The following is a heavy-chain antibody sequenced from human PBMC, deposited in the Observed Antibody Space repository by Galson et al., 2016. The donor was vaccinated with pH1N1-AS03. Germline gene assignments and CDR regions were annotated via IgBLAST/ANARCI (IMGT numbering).Heavy chain of an antibody. V-gene: IGHV1-69*13. CDR1: GGTFGSYA. CDR3: ARVGDPLGT. J-gene: IGHJ3*01. D-gene: IGHD3-10*01. Sequence: SVKVSCKASGGTFGSYAINWVRQAPGQGLEWLGGMVPIFGKPTYAPKFQGRLTISADDSTSTGYMELSGLTFDDTAMYFCARVGDPLGTWGQGTMVTVSS. CDR2: MVPIFGKP.